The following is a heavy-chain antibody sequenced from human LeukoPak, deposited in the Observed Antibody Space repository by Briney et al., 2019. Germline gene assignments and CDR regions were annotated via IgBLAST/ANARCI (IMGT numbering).Heavy chain of an antibody. Sequence: ASVKVSCKASGGTFSSHAISWVRQAPGQGIEWMGGIIPLFDTANYAQKFHGRVTITADESTNTAYIELGSQSNECKTVDYGARVVCYGSGSYLAWGQGTLVTVSS. D-gene: IGHD3-10*01. J-gene: IGHJ5*02. V-gene: IGHV1-69*01. CDR3: ARVVCYGSGSYLA. CDR1: GGTFSSHA. CDR2: IIPLFDTA.